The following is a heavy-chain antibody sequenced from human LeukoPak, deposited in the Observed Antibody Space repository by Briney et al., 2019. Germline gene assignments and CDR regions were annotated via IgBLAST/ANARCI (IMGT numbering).Heavy chain of an antibody. CDR1: GFTVSSNY. CDR3: ARTIAMTGIDYFDQ. D-gene: IGHD6-19*01. CDR2: MYSDGSA. V-gene: IGHV3-53*01. Sequence: PGGSLRLSCAASGFTVSSNYMSWVCQAPGKGLEWVSVMYSDGSAYYADSVKGRFTISRDNSKNRLFLQMNSLRAEDTAVYFCARTIAMTGIDYFDQWGQGTLVTVS. J-gene: IGHJ4*02.